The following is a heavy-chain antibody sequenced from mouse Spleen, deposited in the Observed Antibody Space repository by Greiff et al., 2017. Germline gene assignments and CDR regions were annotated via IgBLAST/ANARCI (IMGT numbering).Heavy chain of an antibody. J-gene: IGHJ4*01. V-gene: IGHV5-6-3*01. CDR1: GFTFSSYG. D-gene: IGHD2-2*01. Sequence: EVMLVESGGGLVQPGGSLKLSCAASGFTFSSYGMSWVRQTPDKRLELVATINSNGGSTYYPDSVKGRFTISRDNAKNTLYLQMSSLKSEDTAMYYCAREGSYYGYADAMDYWGQGTSVTVSS. CDR2: INSNGGST. CDR3: AREGSYYGYADAMDY.